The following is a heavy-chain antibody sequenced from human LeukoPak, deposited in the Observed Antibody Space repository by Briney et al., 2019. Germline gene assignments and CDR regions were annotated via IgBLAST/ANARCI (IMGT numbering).Heavy chain of an antibody. Sequence: SGPTLVNPTQTLTLTCTFSGFSLSTTGVGVGWIRQPPGKALEWLALIYWDDDKRYSPSLKSRLTITKDTSKNQVVFTMTNMDAVDTATYYCAHINWEYQPHTLFDYWGQGTLVTVSS. J-gene: IGHJ4*02. CDR1: GFSLSTTGVG. V-gene: IGHV2-5*02. CDR3: AHINWEYQPHTLFDY. CDR2: IYWDDDK. D-gene: IGHD2-2*01.